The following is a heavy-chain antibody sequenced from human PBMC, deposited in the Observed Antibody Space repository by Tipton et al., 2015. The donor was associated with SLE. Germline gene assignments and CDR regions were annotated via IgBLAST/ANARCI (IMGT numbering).Heavy chain of an antibody. J-gene: IGHJ4*02. CDR3: ARQRGYSYGPPFDY. Sequence: TLSLTCTVSGGSIRSSSYYWGWIRQPPGKGLEWIGSIYYGVSTYYNPSLKSRVTISVDTSKNQFSLKLSSVTAADTAVYYCARQRGYSYGPPFDYWGQGTLVTVSS. CDR2: IYYGVST. V-gene: IGHV4-39*07. D-gene: IGHD5-18*01. CDR1: GGSIRSSSYY.